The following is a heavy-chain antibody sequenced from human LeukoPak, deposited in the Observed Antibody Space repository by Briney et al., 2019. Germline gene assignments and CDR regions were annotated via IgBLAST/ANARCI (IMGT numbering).Heavy chain of an antibody. D-gene: IGHD2-2*02. CDR1: GGSISSGGYY. CDR3: ARGVDCSSTSCYTTGNWFDP. Sequence: SETLSLTCTVSGGSISSGGYYWSWIHQHPGKGLEWIGYIYYSGSTYYNPSLKSRVTTSVDTSKNQFSLKLSSVTAADTALYYCARGVDCSSTSCYTTGNWFDPWGQGTLVTVSS. J-gene: IGHJ5*02. CDR2: IYYSGST. V-gene: IGHV4-31*03.